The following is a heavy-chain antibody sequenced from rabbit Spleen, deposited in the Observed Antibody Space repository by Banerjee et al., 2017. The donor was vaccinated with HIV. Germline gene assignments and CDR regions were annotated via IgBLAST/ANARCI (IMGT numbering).Heavy chain of an antibody. J-gene: IGHJ4*01. CDR1: GFSFSAGYY. V-gene: IGHV1S40*01. D-gene: IGHD4-1*01. Sequence: QSLEESGGGLVKPGASLTLTCTASGFSFSAGYYMCWVRQAPGKGLEWIACIDTGDGDTYFANWAKGRFTISKTSSTTVTLQMTSLTAADTATYFCVRWTSGWAFDLWGPGTLVTVS. CDR2: IDTGDGDT. CDR3: VRWTSGWAFDL.